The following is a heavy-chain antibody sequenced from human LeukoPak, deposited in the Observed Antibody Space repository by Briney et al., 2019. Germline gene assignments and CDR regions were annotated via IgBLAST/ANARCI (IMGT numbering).Heavy chain of an antibody. J-gene: IGHJ2*01. D-gene: IGHD4-23*01. CDR2: IKQDGSEK. V-gene: IGHV3-7*05. Sequence: GGSLRLSCAASGFTFSSYAMSWVRQAPGKGLEWVANIKQDGSEKYYVDSVKGRFTISRDNAKNSLYLQMNSLRAEDTAVYYCARDIDYGGNSGWYFDLWGRGTLVTVSS. CDR1: GFTFSSYA. CDR3: ARDIDYGGNSGWYFDL.